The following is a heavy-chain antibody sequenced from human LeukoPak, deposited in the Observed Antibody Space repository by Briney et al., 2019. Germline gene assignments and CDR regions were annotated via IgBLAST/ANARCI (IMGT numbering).Heavy chain of an antibody. D-gene: IGHD2-2*01. CDR2: ISSSGSTI. V-gene: IGHV3-11*01. J-gene: IGHJ4*02. CDR3: AKPKVPAAGSSFDY. Sequence: GGSLRLSCAASGFTFSDYYMSWIRQAPGKGLEWVSYISSSGSTIYYADSVKGRFTISRDNAKNSLYLQMNSLRAEDTAVYYCAKPKVPAAGSSFDYWGQGTLVTVSS. CDR1: GFTFSDYY.